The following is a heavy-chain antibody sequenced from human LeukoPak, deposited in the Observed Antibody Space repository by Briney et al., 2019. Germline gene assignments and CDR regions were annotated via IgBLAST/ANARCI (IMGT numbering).Heavy chain of an antibody. D-gene: IGHD3-22*01. CDR1: GFTFSSYA. V-gene: IGHV1-3*01. CDR3: AREDQYYYDSSGYFGY. Sequence: PGGSLRLSCAASGFTFSSYAMHWVRQAPGQRLEWMGWINAGNGNTKYSQKFQGRVTITRDTSASTAYMELSSLRSEDTAVYYCAREDQYYYDSSGYFGYWGQGTLVTVSS. CDR2: INAGNGNT. J-gene: IGHJ4*02.